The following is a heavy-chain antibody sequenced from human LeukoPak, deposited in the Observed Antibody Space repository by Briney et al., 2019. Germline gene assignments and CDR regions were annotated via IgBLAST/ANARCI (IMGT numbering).Heavy chain of an antibody. CDR2: IKQDGSEK. D-gene: IGHD2-2*01. V-gene: IGHV3-7*01. Sequence: GGSLRLSCVASGFTFSSYWMSWVRQAPGKGLEWVANIKQDGSEKHYVDSVKGRFIISRDNDKNSLYVQMNSLRAEDTAVYYCARGLDCSSTTCYGLYTFDIWGQGTMVSVSS. CDR1: GFTFSSYW. CDR3: ARGLDCSSTTCYGLYTFDI. J-gene: IGHJ3*02.